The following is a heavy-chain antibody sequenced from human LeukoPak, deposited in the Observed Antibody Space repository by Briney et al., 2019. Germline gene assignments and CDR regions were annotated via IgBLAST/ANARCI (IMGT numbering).Heavy chain of an antibody. Sequence: SETLSLTCTVSGGSISSYYWSWIRQPAGKGLEWIGRIRTSGSTNYNPSLKSRVTMSVDTSKNQFSLKLSSVTAADTAVYYCARDRGYYDSSGYLFDYWGQGTLVTVSS. CDR2: IRTSGST. CDR3: ARDRGYYDSSGYLFDY. J-gene: IGHJ4*02. V-gene: IGHV4-4*07. D-gene: IGHD3-22*01. CDR1: GGSISSYY.